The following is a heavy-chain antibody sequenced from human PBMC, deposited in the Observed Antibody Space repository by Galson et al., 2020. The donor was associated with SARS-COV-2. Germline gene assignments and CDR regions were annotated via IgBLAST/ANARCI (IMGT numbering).Heavy chain of an antibody. J-gene: IGHJ6*02. CDR3: TKARSLIRNGMDV. CDR1: GFTFNNYA. D-gene: IGHD3-10*01. V-gene: IGHV3-23*01. CDR2: ISSSGSGR. Sequence: GDSLKISCAASGFTFNNYAMSWVRQAPGKGLEWVAGISSSGSGRYYVDSVKGRFTISRDNSKNTLSLQMNSLRAEDTALYYCTKARSLIRNGMDVWGQGTTVTVSS.